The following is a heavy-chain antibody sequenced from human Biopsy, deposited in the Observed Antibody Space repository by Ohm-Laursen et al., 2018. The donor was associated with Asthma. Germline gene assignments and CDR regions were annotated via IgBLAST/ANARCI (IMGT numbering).Heavy chain of an antibody. V-gene: IGHV3-53*01. D-gene: IGHD5-24*01. CDR2: IYSGDNT. Sequence: LRLSCTASGLSVSTKYMIWVRQAPGKGLEWVSLIYSGDNTYYADSVKGRFTISRDHSKLYLQMNNLSAEDTAVYHCARISRLGYNSLDYGMDVWGQGTTVTVSS. CDR3: ARISRLGYNSLDYGMDV. CDR1: GLSVSTKY. J-gene: IGHJ6*02.